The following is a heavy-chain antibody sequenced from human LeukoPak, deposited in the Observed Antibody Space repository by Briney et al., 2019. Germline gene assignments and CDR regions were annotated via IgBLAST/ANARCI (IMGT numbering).Heavy chain of an antibody. D-gene: IGHD3-10*01. V-gene: IGHV3-15*01. Sequence: GGSLRLSCAASGFTFSNTWMNWVRQAPGKGLEWVGRIQSKTDGGTAEYAAPVKGRFTISRDDSKTTLYLQMNSLKTEDTAVYYCATLTVRGVINIWGQGTLVTVSS. J-gene: IGHJ4*02. CDR1: GFTFSNTW. CDR2: IQSKTDGGTA. CDR3: ATLTVRGVINI.